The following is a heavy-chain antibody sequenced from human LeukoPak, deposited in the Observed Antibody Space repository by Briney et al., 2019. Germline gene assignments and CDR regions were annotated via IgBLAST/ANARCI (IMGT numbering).Heavy chain of an antibody. CDR2: INPNSGGT. CDR1: GYTFTGYY. J-gene: IGHJ5*02. Sequence: ASVKVSCKASGYTFTGYYMHWVRQAPGQGLEWMGWINPNSGGTNYAQSFQGMVTMTRDTSISTAYMELSRLRSDDTAVYYCARPYCSSTSCYENWFDPWGQGTLVTVSS. CDR3: ARPYCSSTSCYENWFDP. V-gene: IGHV1-2*02. D-gene: IGHD2-2*01.